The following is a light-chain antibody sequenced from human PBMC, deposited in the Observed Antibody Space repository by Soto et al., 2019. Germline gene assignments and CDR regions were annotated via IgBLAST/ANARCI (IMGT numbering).Light chain of an antibody. Sequence: DIQMTQSPPTLSASVGDRVTITCRASQSISTWLAWYQQKPGKAPKVLIYDASRFESGVPSRFTGSGSGTEFTLTISSLQPADFATYYCQHYNSYSWTFGQGTKVDIK. J-gene: IGKJ1*01. CDR2: DAS. V-gene: IGKV1-5*01. CDR3: QHYNSYSWT. CDR1: QSISTW.